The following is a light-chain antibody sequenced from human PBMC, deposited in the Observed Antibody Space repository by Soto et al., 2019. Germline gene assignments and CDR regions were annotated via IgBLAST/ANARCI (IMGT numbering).Light chain of an antibody. CDR3: QQSVSTPIYS. V-gene: IGKV1-12*01. J-gene: IGKJ2*03. Sequence: DIQMTQSPSFVSASVGDRVTITCRASQGISNWLAWYQQKPGKAPNLLIYAASRLQSGVPSRFAGSGSGTHFTLTISSLQPEDVGTYYCQQSVSTPIYSFGQGTKVEMK. CDR1: QGISNW. CDR2: AAS.